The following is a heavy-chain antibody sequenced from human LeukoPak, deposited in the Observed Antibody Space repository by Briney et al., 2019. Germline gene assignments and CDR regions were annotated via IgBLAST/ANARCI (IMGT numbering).Heavy chain of an antibody. D-gene: IGHD1-26*01. CDR1: GGSISSGSYY. CDR2: IYTSGST. J-gene: IGHJ4*02. CDR3: ARETFAVGESYFFDY. V-gene: IGHV4-61*02. Sequence: SQTLSLTCTVSGGSISSGSYYWSWIRQPAGKGLEWIGRIYTSGSTNYNPSLKSRVTISVDTSKNQFSLKLSSVTAADTAVYYCARETFAVGESYFFDYWGQGTLVTVSS.